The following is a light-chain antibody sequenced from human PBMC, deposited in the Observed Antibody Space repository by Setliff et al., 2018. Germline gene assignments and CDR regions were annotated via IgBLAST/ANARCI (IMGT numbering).Light chain of an antibody. J-gene: IGLJ1*01. Sequence: QSALTQPPSASGSPGQSVTISCTGSSSDVGGYKYVSWYQQHPGKAPKLMIYEVSNRPSGVSNRFSGSKSGNTASLTISGLQAEDEADYYCTSYTSSSTLYVFGTGTKV. V-gene: IGLV2-14*01. CDR1: SSDVGGYKY. CDR3: TSYTSSSTLYV. CDR2: EVS.